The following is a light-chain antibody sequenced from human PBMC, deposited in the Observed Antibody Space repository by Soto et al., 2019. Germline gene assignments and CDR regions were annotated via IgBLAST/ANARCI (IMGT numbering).Light chain of an antibody. V-gene: IGKV1-39*01. CDR2: SAS. CDR1: QDINVY. J-gene: IGKJ2*03. Sequence: DIQMTQSPSSVSASIGDTVTITCRASQDINVYLNWYQQKPGEVPKLLIYSASTLHSGVPSRFTGSGSETDFTLTIRSLQPEDFATYYCQHGYVAPYSFGQGTKVGIK. CDR3: QHGYVAPYS.